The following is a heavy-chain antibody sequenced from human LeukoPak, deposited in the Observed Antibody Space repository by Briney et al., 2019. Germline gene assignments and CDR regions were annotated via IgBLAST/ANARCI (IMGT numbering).Heavy chain of an antibody. D-gene: IGHD4-17*01. Sequence: PSETLSLTCTVSGGSVSSDTYYWSWIRQPAGKGLEWIGHVYSSGTTNYNPSLTSRVTISVDTSKNQFSLRLSSVTAADTAVYYCARFYEYGEYFDFWGQGTLVTVSS. CDR1: GGSVSSDTYY. J-gene: IGHJ4*02. CDR3: ARFYEYGEYFDF. V-gene: IGHV4-61*09. CDR2: VYSSGTT.